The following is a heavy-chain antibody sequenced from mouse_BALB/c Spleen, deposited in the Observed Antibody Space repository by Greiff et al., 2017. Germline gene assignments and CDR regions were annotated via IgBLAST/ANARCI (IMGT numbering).Heavy chain of an antibody. CDR2: INPSDGRT. CDR3: ARYDDDFDY. J-gene: IGHJ2*01. CDR1: GYTFTSYW. D-gene: IGHD2-4*01. V-gene: IGHV1S81*02. Sequence: QVQLQQPGADLVKPGASVKLSCKASGYTFTSYWMHWVKQRPAQGLEWIGEINPSDGRTNYNEKFKSKATLTVDKSSSPAYMQLSSLTSEDSAVYYCARYDDDFDYWGQGTTVTVSS.